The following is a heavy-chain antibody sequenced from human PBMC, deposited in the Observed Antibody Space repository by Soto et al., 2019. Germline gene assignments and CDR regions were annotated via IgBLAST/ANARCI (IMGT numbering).Heavy chain of an antibody. J-gene: IGHJ4*02. CDR1: GFTFSSHG. CDR2: IWYDGSNK. CDR3: ARRGPDKVLDY. Sequence: QVQLVESGGGVVQPGRSLRVSCAASGFTFSSHGMHWVRQAPGKGLEWVAVIWYDGSNKYYGESVKGRFIISRDNSKNTVDLQTNGMRAEDTAIHYCARRGPDKVLDYWGQGTLVTVAS. V-gene: IGHV3-33*01.